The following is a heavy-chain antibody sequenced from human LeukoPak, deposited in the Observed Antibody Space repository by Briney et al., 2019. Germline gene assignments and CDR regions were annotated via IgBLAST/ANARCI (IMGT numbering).Heavy chain of an antibody. CDR1: GGSISSSSYN. D-gene: IGHD7-27*01. CDR3: TKTGGPWD. J-gene: IGHJ4*02. V-gene: IGHV3-53*01. Sequence: PSETLSLTCTVSGGSISSSSYNWVWVRQPPGKGLEWVSVIYNDGTTYYADSVKGRFTISRDNPKNTLYLQMNALRAEDTAVYYCTKTGGPWDWGQGTLVTVSS. CDR2: IYNDGTT.